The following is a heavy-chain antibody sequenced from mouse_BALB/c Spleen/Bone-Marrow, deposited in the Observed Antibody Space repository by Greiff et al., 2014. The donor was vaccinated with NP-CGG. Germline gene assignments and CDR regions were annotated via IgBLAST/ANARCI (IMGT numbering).Heavy chain of an antibody. CDR2: IDPANGNT. V-gene: IGHV14-3*02. CDR3: ARWEYYAMDY. CDR1: GFNIKDTY. J-gene: IGHJ4*01. D-gene: IGHD4-1*01. Sequence: EVQLQQSGAELVKPGASVKLSCTPSGFNIKDTYMHWVKQRPEQGLEWIGRIDPANGNTKYDPKFQGKATITADTSSNTAYLQLSSLTSEDTAVYYGARWEYYAMDYWGQGTSVTVSS.